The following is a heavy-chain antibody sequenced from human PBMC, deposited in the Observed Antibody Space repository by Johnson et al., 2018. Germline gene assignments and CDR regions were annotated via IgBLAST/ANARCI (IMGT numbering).Heavy chain of an antibody. D-gene: IGHD6-19*01. CDR3: TTSGSGWFYYMDV. CDR2: IKSQTDGATT. J-gene: IGHJ6*03. Sequence: VQLVESGGVVVQPGRSLRLSCAASGFTFSNAWMNWVRPAPGKGLEWVGRIKSQTDGATTDYAPPVKGKFTISRDNSKNTQFLQMNCLKIEDTAVYYCTTSGSGWFYYMDVWGKGTTATVSS. V-gene: IGHV3-15*07. CDR1: GFTFSNAW.